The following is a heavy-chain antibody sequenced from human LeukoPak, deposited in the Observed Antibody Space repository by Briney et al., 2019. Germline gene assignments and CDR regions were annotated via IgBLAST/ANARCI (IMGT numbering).Heavy chain of an antibody. CDR1: GYTFTGYF. CDR2: INPNSGGT. Sequence: ASVKVSCKASGYTFTGYFMHWVRQAPGHGLEWIGWINPNSGGTNYAQKFQGRVTMTRDTSISTAYMELSRLRSDDTAVYYCARGGDYDYVWGSYPDWGQGTLVTVSS. D-gene: IGHD3-16*02. J-gene: IGHJ4*02. CDR3: ARGGDYDYVWGSYPD. V-gene: IGHV1-2*02.